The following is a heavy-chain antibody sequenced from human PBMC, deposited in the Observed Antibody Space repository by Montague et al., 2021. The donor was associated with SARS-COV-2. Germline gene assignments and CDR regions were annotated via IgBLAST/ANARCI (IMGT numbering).Heavy chain of an antibody. D-gene: IGHD4-17*01. V-gene: IGHV6-1*01. Sequence: YAISGDSVWSNTAAWNWIRQSPSGDLQWLGRTNYRSKWTSDYATXVEGRISIDPDTSKNQFFLHLRSVTPEDTGVYYCVRDTGSAQAGFDAWGQGTLVTVSS. CDR2: TNYRSKWTS. CDR1: GDSVWSNTAA. J-gene: IGHJ4*02. CDR3: VRDTGSAQAGFDA.